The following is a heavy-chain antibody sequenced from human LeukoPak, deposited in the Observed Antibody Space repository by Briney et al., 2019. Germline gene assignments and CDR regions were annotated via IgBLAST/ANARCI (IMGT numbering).Heavy chain of an antibody. D-gene: IGHD2-2*01. Sequence: ASVKVSCKASGYSFTGYYMHWVRQAPGQGLEWMGWINPNSGGTNYAQKFQGRVTMTRDTSISTAYMEVSSLRSDDTAVYYCARDPTLRYCGNTNCYLLGDYWGQGTLVIVSS. J-gene: IGHJ4*02. V-gene: IGHV1-2*02. CDR3: ARDPTLRYCGNTNCYLLGDY. CDR2: INPNSGGT. CDR1: GYSFTGYY.